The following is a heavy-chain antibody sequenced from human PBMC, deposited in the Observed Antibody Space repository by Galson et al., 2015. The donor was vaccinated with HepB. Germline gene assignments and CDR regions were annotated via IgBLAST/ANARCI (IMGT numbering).Heavy chain of an antibody. D-gene: IGHD3-10*01. CDR2: ISYDGGSK. J-gene: IGHJ4*02. CDR1: GFTLTTYA. Sequence: SLRLSCAVSGFTLTTYAMYWVRQAPGKGLEWVALISYDGGSKDYADSVKGRLTISRDNSKSTLYLQMNSLRAEDTAVYYCARDLDYDSGSYFDCWGQGTLVTVSS. CDR3: ARDLDYDSGSYFDC. V-gene: IGHV3-30*04.